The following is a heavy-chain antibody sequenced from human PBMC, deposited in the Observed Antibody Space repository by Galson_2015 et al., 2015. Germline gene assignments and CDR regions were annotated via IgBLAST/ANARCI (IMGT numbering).Heavy chain of an antibody. Sequence: SLRLSCAASGFTFSSYSMNWVRQAPGKGLGWVSYISSSSSYVYYADSVKGRFTISRDNAKNSLYLQMNSLRAEDTAVYYCARDRIAAANWFDPWGQGTLVTVSS. D-gene: IGHD6-13*01. V-gene: IGHV3-21*01. J-gene: IGHJ5*02. CDR1: GFTFSSYS. CDR3: ARDRIAAANWFDP. CDR2: ISSSSSYV.